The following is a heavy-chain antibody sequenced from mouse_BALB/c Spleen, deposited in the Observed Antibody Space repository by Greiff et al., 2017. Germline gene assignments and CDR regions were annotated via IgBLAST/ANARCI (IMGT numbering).Heavy chain of an antibody. CDR1: GFTFSSFG. J-gene: IGHJ4*01. CDR2: ISSGSSTI. Sequence: EVQLKESGGGLVQPGGSRKLSCAASGFTFSSFGMHWVRQAPEKGLEWVAYISSGSSTIYYADTVKGRFTISRDNPKNTLFLQMTSLRSEDTAMYYCARSYYRYDDAMDYWGQGTSVTVSS. CDR3: ARSYYRYDDAMDY. D-gene: IGHD2-14*01. V-gene: IGHV5-17*02.